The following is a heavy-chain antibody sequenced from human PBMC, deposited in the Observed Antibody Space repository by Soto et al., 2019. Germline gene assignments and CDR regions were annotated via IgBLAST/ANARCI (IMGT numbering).Heavy chain of an antibody. J-gene: IGHJ5*02. V-gene: IGHV3-74*01. CDR1: GFTFSSYW. CDR3: AREHPVWQAHYDFWSGYTYNWFDP. Sequence: PGGSLRLSCAASGFTFSSYWMHWVRQAPGKGLVWVSRINSDGSSTSYADSVKGRFTISRDNAKNTLYLQMNSLRAEDTAVYYCAREHPVWQAHYDFWSGYTYNWFDPWGQGTLVTVSS. D-gene: IGHD3-3*01. CDR2: INSDGSST.